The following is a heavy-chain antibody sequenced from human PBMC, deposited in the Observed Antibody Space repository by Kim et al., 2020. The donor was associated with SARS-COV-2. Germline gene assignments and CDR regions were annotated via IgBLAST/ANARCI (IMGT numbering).Heavy chain of an antibody. CDR1: GGSVSSGSYY. CDR2: IYYSGST. Sequence: SETLSLTCTVSGGSVSSGSYYWSWIRQPPGKGLEWIGYIYYSGSTNYNPSLKSRVTISVDTSKNQFSLKLSSVTAADTAVYYCARDRLVVPAAISYYYYGMDVWGQGTTVTVSS. J-gene: IGHJ6*02. V-gene: IGHV4-61*01. CDR3: ARDRLVVPAAISYYYYGMDV. D-gene: IGHD2-2*01.